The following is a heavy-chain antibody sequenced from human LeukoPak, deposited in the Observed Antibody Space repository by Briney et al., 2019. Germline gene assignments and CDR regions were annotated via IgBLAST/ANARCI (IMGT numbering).Heavy chain of an antibody. D-gene: IGHD2-15*01. V-gene: IGHV4-34*01. CDR2: INHSGST. CDR3: ARVLVVVVAATRYYYYYYMDV. J-gene: IGHJ6*03. CDR1: GGSFSGYY. Sequence: SETLSLTCAVYGGSFSGYYWSWIRQPPGKGLEWIGEINHSGSTNYNPSLKSRVTISVDTSKNQFSLKLSSVTAADTAVYYCARVLVVVVAATRYYYYYYMDVWGKGTTVTVSS.